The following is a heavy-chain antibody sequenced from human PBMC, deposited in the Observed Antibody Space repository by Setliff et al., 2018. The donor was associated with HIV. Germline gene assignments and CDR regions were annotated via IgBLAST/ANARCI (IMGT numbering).Heavy chain of an antibody. CDR3: ARGEHGMDV. J-gene: IGHJ6*02. Sequence: SETLSLTCTVSGGSISSHYWSWIRQPPGKGLEWIGYIYYSGSTNYNPSLKSRVTISVDTSKNQFSLKLSSVTAADTAVYYCARGEHGMDVWGQGTTVTVSS. CDR2: IYYSGST. CDR1: GGSISSHY. V-gene: IGHV4-59*11.